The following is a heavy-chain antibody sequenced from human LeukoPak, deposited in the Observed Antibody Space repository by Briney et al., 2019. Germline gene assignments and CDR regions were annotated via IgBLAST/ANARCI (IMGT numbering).Heavy chain of an antibody. D-gene: IGHD3-22*01. Sequence: GGSLRLSCAASGFTFSSYAMSRVRQAPGKALEWVSAIRGSGVSTYYADSVKGRVTISSDNSKKTLYLQMNSLRAEDTAVYYCARRGSPITMIVVVTRLYYFDYWGQGTLVTVSS. CDR3: ARRGSPITMIVVVTRLYYFDY. CDR2: IRGSGVST. CDR1: GFTFSSYA. J-gene: IGHJ4*02. V-gene: IGHV3-23*01.